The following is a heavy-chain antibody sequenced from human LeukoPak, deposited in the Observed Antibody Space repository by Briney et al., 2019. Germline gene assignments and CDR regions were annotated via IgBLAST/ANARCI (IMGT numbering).Heavy chain of an antibody. CDR2: IKQDGNEK. V-gene: IGHV3-7*01. CDR3: ARDKIVGPTTLDY. CDR1: GFTFSSYA. Sequence: GGSLRLSCAASGFTFSSYAMSWVRQTPEKGLEWVANIKQDGNEKYYVDSVKGRFTISRDNAKNSLYLQMNSLRADDTAVYYCARDKIVGPTTLDYWGQGTLVTVSS. D-gene: IGHD1-26*01. J-gene: IGHJ4*02.